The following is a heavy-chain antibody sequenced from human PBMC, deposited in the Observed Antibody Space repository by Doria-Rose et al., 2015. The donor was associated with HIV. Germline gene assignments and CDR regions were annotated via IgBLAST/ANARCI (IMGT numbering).Heavy chain of an antibody. V-gene: IGHV4-34*01. J-gene: IGHJ6*02. CDR2: INHSGST. D-gene: IGHD1-1*01. CDR1: GGSFSGYY. CDR3: ARGLLRGGWNDVDYYYGMDV. Sequence: QVQLQQWGAGLVKPSETLSLTCAVFGGSFSGYYWSWIRQPPGNGLEWIGGINHSGSTTYKTSLKSRVTITLVTSKNLFSLKLSSVTAADTAVYYCARGLLRGGWNDVDYYYGMDVWGQGTTVTVSS.